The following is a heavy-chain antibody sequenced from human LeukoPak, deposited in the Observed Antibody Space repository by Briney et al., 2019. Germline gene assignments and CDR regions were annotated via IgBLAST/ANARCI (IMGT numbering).Heavy chain of an antibody. Sequence: PGGSLRLSCTASKFTFSTYNSNWVRQAPGKGLEWISYISSGSNTIYYADSVKGRFTISRDNAKSSLYLQMNSLRAEDTAVYYCARAGLMVRGVYNWFDPWGQGTLVTVSS. CDR1: KFTFSTYN. V-gene: IGHV3-48*01. CDR3: ARAGLMVRGVYNWFDP. D-gene: IGHD3-10*01. J-gene: IGHJ5*02. CDR2: ISSGSNTI.